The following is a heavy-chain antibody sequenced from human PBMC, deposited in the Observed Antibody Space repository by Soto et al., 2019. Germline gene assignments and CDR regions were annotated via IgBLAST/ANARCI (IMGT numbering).Heavy chain of an antibody. V-gene: IGHV3-30*03. D-gene: IGHD7-27*01. CDR1: GFTFSSYG. J-gene: IGHJ6*02. Sequence: QVQLVESGGGVVQPGRSLRLSCAASGFTFSSYGMHWVRQAPGKGLECVAVISYDGSNKYYADSVKGRFTISRDNSKITLYLQMNSLRAEDTAVYYCARDLLGPGRAYGMDVWGQVTTVTVSS. CDR2: ISYDGSNK. CDR3: ARDLLGPGRAYGMDV.